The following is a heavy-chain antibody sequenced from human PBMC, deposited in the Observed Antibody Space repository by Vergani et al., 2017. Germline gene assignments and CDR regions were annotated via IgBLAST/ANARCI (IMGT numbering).Heavy chain of an antibody. CDR2: IRSSSSYI. CDR3: ARTWEQWLEQSVYYYYVMDV. Sequence: EVQLVESGGGLVKPGGSLRLSCAASGFTFSSYSMNWVRQAPGQGLEWVSSIRSSSSYIYYADSVKGRFTISIDNAKNSLYLQMNSLRAEDHAVYYCARTWEQWLEQSVYYYYVMDVWGQGTTVTVSS. V-gene: IGHV3-21*01. J-gene: IGHJ6*02. CDR1: GFTFSSYS. D-gene: IGHD6-19*01.